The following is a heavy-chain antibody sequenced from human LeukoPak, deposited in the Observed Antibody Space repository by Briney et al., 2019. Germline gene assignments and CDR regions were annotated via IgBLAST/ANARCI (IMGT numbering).Heavy chain of an antibody. J-gene: IGHJ4*02. Sequence: QPGGSLRLSCAVSGFTFSDYWMSWVRQTPGKGLELVANIKHDGSEKSYVDSVKGRFTISRDNAKNLLYLQMNSLTADDTAVYYCETRPRGAAPDFDYWGQGTLVTVSP. CDR2: IKHDGSEK. CDR3: ETRPRGAAPDFDY. D-gene: IGHD6-6*01. CDR1: GFTFSDYW. V-gene: IGHV3-7*01.